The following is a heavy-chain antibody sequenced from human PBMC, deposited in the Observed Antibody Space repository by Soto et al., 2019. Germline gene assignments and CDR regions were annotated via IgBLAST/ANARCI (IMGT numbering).Heavy chain of an antibody. V-gene: IGHV4-39*01. D-gene: IGHD4-17*01. CDR3: ARRHDGEMTTVSEDFQH. CDR1: GGSISSSSYY. CDR2: IYYSGST. J-gene: IGHJ1*01. Sequence: SETLSLTCTVSGGSISSSSYYWGWIRQPPGKGLEWIGSIYYSGSTYYNPSLKSRVTISVDTSKNQFSLKLSSVTAADTAVYYCARRHDGEMTTVSEDFQHWGQGTLVTVSS.